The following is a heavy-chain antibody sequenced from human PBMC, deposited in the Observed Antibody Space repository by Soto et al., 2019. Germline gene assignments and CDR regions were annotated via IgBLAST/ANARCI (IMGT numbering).Heavy chain of an antibody. V-gene: IGHV3-30*18. Sequence: VQLVESGGGVVQPGRSLRLLCEASGFTFSRYGMHWVRQAPGMGLEWVAVISWDGLAQYYGDSVKGRFTISRDNSQSTLDLQMNSLRTEDTAIYYCAKESIQEGGPNYCDYWGQGVLVTGSS. D-gene: IGHD2-2*02. CDR2: ISWDGLAQ. CDR3: AKESIQEGGPNYCDY. J-gene: IGHJ4*02. CDR1: GFTFSRYG.